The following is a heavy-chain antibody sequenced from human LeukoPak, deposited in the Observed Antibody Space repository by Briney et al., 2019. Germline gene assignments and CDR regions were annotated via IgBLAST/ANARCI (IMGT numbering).Heavy chain of an antibody. Sequence: SQALSLTCTVSGGSISSGGYYWSWIRQHPGKGLEWIGYIYYSGSTYYSPSLKSRVTISVDTSKNQFSLKLSSVTAADTAVYYCARQAGYSRTLTGFDPWGQGTLVTVSS. J-gene: IGHJ5*02. V-gene: IGHV4-31*03. CDR2: IYYSGST. D-gene: IGHD6-13*01. CDR1: GGSISSGGYY. CDR3: ARQAGYSRTLTGFDP.